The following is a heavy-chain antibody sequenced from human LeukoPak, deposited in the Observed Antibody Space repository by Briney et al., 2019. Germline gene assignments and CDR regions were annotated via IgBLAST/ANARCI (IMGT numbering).Heavy chain of an antibody. J-gene: IGHJ4*02. D-gene: IGHD2/OR15-2a*01. CDR3: ATGSASMGSY. CDR2: ISANGGGT. V-gene: IGHV3-23*01. Sequence: GGSLRLSCAASGFTFSSYAMSWVRQAPGKGLEWASAISANGGGTYYADSVKGRFTISRDNSKNTVSLQLNSLRADDTALYYCATGSASMGSYWGQGTLVTVSS. CDR1: GFTFSSYA.